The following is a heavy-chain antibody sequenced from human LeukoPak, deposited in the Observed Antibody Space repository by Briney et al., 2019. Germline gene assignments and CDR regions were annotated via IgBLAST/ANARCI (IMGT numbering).Heavy chain of an antibody. CDR3: ARGISFGQLVLYYYMDV. CDR2: ISSSGSTI. Sequence: GGSLRLSCAASGFTFSDYYMSWIRQAPGKGLEGVSYISSSGSTIYYADSVKGRFTISRHNAKNSLYLQMNSLRAEDTAVYYCARGISFGQLVLYYYMDVWGKGTTVTVSS. D-gene: IGHD6-6*01. J-gene: IGHJ6*03. V-gene: IGHV3-11*01. CDR1: GFTFSDYY.